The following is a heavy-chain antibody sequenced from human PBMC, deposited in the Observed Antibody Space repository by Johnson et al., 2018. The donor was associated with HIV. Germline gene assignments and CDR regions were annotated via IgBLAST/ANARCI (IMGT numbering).Heavy chain of an antibody. Sequence: QVQVVESGGGVVQPGRSLRLSCAASGFTFSSYAMHWVRQAPGKGLEWVAVISYDGSNKYYADSVKGRFTISIDNSKNTLYLQMNSLRAEDTAVYYCARAGGIFGVEDALDIWGQGTMVTVSS. CDR3: ARAGGIFGVEDALDI. D-gene: IGHD3-3*01. CDR1: GFTFSSYA. J-gene: IGHJ3*02. CDR2: ISYDGSNK. V-gene: IGHV3-30*04.